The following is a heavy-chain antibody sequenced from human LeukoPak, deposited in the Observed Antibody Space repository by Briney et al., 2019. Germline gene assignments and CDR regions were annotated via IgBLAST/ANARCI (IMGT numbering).Heavy chain of an antibody. D-gene: IGHD3-22*01. CDR1: GFTFSDYS. Sequence: GGSLRLSCAASGFTFSDYSMNWVRQAPGKGLEWVSYISTTSSSTIYYAYSVKGRFTISRDNAKNSLYLQMNSLRAEDTAVYYCARDRGSSGYHFDYWGQGTLVTVS. V-gene: IGHV3-48*01. CDR3: ARDRGSSGYHFDY. J-gene: IGHJ4*02. CDR2: ISTTSSSTI.